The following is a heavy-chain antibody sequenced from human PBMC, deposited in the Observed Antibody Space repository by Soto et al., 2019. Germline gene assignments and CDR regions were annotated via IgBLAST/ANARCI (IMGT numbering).Heavy chain of an antibody. CDR2: IYSSGST. J-gene: IGHJ5*02. Sequence: SETLSLTCTVSGGSISYYHWSWIRQPAGKGLEWVGRIYSSGSTNYNPSLKSRVTMSVDTSKNQFSLRLASVTAADTAFYYCGSVRPSGYVLSWGQGTLVTVSS. D-gene: IGHD6-25*01. V-gene: IGHV4-4*07. CDR3: GSVRPSGYVLS. CDR1: GGSISYYH.